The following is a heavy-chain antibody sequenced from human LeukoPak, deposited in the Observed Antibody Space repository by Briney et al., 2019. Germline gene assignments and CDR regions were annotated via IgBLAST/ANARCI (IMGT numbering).Heavy chain of an antibody. CDR3: ARGGSTCDP. CDR1: GGTIGRYY. CDR2: VSYSGST. J-gene: IGHJ5*02. D-gene: IGHD6-13*01. Sequence: SETLSLTCTVSGGTIGRYYWSWIRQPPGKGLEWIGYVSYSGSTNYNPSLKSRVTISVDTSKNQFSLKLSSVTAADTAVYYCARGGSTCDPWGQGTLVAVSS. V-gene: IGHV4-59*01.